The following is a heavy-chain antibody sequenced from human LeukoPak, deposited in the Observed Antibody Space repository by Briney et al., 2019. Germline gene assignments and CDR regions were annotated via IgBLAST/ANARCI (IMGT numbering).Heavy chain of an antibody. CDR1: GGSFSGYY. D-gene: IGHD6-13*01. CDR3: ARGSSWSEYYFGY. J-gene: IGHJ4*02. Sequence: SETLSLTCAVYGGSFSGYYWSWIRQPPGKGLEWIGEINHSGSTDYNPSLKSRVTISVDTSKNQFSLKLSSVTAADTAVYYCARGSSWSEYYFGYWGQGTLVTVSS. V-gene: IGHV4-34*01. CDR2: INHSGST.